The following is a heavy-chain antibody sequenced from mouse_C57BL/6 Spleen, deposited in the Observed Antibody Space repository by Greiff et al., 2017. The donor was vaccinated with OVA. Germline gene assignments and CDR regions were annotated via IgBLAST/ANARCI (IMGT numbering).Heavy chain of an antibody. V-gene: IGHV1-5*01. D-gene: IGHD2-5*01. CDR2: IYPGNSDT. CDR3: TRPLSYYSNYSFYAMDY. J-gene: IGHJ4*01. CDR1: GYTFTSYW. Sequence: VQLQQSGTVLARPGASVKMSCKTSGYTFTSYWMHWVKQRPGQGLEWIGAIYPGNSDTSSNQKFKGKAKLTAVTSASTAYMELSSLTNEDSAVYYCTRPLSYYSNYSFYAMDYWGQGTSVTVSS.